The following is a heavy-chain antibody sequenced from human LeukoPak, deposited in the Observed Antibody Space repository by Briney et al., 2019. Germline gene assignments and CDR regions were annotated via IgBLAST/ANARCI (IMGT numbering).Heavy chain of an antibody. CDR1: GYTFTGYF. CDR3: ARVGDGLNDAFDM. V-gene: IGHV1-2*06. D-gene: IGHD5-24*01. J-gene: IGHJ3*02. Sequence: GASVKVSCKASGYTFTGYFMNWVRQAPGQGPEWMGRINPKTGGTNYAQKFQGRVTMTRDTSITTGYMELSRLRSDDTAVYYCARVGDGLNDAFDMWGQGTLVTV. CDR2: INPKTGGT.